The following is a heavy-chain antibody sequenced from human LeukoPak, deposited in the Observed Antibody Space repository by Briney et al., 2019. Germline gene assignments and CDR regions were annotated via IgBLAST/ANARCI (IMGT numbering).Heavy chain of an antibody. CDR3: ARIQNIYDSSGYYFLPEDY. D-gene: IGHD3-22*01. J-gene: IGHJ4*02. CDR2: INPTGGST. Sequence: GASVKVSCKASGYTFTSYYMHWVRQAPGQGLEWMGIINPTGGSTIYAQKFQGRVILTRDMSTSTVYMELSGLRSEDTAVYYCARIQNIYDSSGYYFLPEDYWGQGTLVTVSS. CDR1: GYTFTSYY. V-gene: IGHV1-46*01.